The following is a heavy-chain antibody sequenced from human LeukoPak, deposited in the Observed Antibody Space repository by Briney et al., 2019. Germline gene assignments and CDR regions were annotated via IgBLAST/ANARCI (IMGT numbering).Heavy chain of an antibody. D-gene: IGHD4-23*01. CDR3: ARGGGHLDC. Sequence: GSLRLSCAASGFSFSSYWMSWVRQAPGKGLEWVANIKQDGSDKYYLTSVRGRFTISRDNAKNSLFLQMNSLRVEDTAVYYCARGGGHLDCWGQGTLVTVSS. CDR1: GFSFSSYW. J-gene: IGHJ4*02. CDR2: IKQDGSDK. V-gene: IGHV3-7*03.